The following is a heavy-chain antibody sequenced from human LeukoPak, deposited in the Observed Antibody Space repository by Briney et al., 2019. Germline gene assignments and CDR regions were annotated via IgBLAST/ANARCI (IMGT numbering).Heavy chain of an antibody. Sequence: PGGSLRLSCAASGFTFSSYWMSWARQAPGKGLEWVSAISASGGTHYADSVKGRFTISRDNSKNTLNLQMNSLRAEDTAVYYCAKVKEDYVARGYLDYWGQGTLVTVSS. CDR2: ISASGGT. CDR3: AKVKEDYVARGYLDY. V-gene: IGHV3-23*01. J-gene: IGHJ4*02. D-gene: IGHD4/OR15-4a*01. CDR1: GFTFSSYW.